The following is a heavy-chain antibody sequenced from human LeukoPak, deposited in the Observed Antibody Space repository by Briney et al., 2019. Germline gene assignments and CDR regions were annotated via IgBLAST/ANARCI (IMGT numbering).Heavy chain of an antibody. CDR3: ARASTWVAVAGTLDY. CDR2: INPSGGST. Sequence: ASVKVSCMPSGYTFTSYYMHWVRPAPGQGLEWMGIINPSGGSTSYAQKFQGRVTMTRDMSTSTVYMELSSLRSEDTAVYYCARASTWVAVAGTLDYWGEGTQVTVSS. D-gene: IGHD6-19*01. CDR1: GYTFTSYY. V-gene: IGHV1-46*01. J-gene: IGHJ4*02.